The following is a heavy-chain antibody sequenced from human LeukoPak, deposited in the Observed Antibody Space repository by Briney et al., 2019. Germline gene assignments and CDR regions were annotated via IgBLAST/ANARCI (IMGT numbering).Heavy chain of an antibody. Sequence: SETLSLTCAVYGGSFSGYYWSWIRQPPGKGLEWIGEINHSGSTNYNPSLKSRVTISVDTSKNQFSLKLSSVTAADTAVYYCARDLPAAPYYYYYGIDVWGKGTTVTVSS. CDR2: INHSGST. V-gene: IGHV4-34*01. CDR3: ARDLPAAPYYYYYGIDV. D-gene: IGHD2-2*01. CDR1: GGSFSGYY. J-gene: IGHJ6*04.